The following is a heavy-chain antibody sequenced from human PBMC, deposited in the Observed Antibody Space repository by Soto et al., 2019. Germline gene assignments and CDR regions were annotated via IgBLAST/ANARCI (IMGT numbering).Heavy chain of an antibody. CDR1: GASVKTGGYY. J-gene: IGHJ4*02. Sequence: QVQLQESGPGLVRPSQTLSLTCDVSGASVKTGGYYWTWIRQHPEKGLEWIGYINYSGTTYNPSLKSLAFLSLDMSKNQFSLNLTSVTAADTAVYYCATNRGYDFYYPASWGQGILVTVSS. CDR3: ATNRGYDFYYPAS. V-gene: IGHV4-31*01. D-gene: IGHD3-3*01. CDR2: INYSGTT.